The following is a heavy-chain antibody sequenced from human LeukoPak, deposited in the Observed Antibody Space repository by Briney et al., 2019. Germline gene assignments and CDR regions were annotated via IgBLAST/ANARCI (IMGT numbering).Heavy chain of an antibody. CDR2: IYYSGSS. CDR1: GGSISSSSYY. D-gene: IGHD3-10*01. CDR3: ARRDYYGSGSYHY. J-gene: IGHJ4*02. Sequence: SETLSLTCSASGGSISSSSYYWGWIRQPPGKGLEWIGSIYYSGSSYYNPSLKSRVTISVDTSKNQFSLKVTSVTAADTAVYYCARRDYYGSGSYHYWGQGTLVTVSS. V-gene: IGHV4-39*07.